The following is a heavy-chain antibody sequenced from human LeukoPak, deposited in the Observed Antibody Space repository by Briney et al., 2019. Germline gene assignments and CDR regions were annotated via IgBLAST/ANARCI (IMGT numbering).Heavy chain of an antibody. J-gene: IGHJ4*02. Sequence: PPETLSLTCTLSADSLTGSSSSWIRHPPGGGLEYIGYISNTGITGYNPSLKSRVAISVDTSKNQFSLRLTSVTAADTAVYYCARAGPRGGGYTLDSWGQGTLVTVSS. CDR1: ADSLTGSS. CDR2: ISNTGIT. CDR3: ARAGPRGGGYTLDS. V-gene: IGHV4-59*01. D-gene: IGHD5-24*01.